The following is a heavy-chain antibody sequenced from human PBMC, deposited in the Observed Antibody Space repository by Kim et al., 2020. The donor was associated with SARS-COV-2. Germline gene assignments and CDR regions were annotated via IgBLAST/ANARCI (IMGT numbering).Heavy chain of an antibody. CDR3: ARVQWYFDY. V-gene: IGHV3-11*01. J-gene: IGHJ4*02. D-gene: IGHD2-8*01. CDR2: ISRTGTSR. Sequence: GGSLRLSCAASGFTFSDYYMSWFRRAPGKGLEGVSYISRTGTSRYYADSVKGRFTISRDNAKNSLFLQMNSLRAEDTAVYYCARVQWYFDYWGQGTLVTVSS. CDR1: GFTFSDYY.